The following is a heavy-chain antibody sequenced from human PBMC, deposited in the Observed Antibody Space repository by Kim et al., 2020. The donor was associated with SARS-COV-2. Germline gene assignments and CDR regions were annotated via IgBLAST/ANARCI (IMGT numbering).Heavy chain of an antibody. D-gene: IGHD6-19*01. CDR1: GFTLSGSA. CDR2: IRCKANSYAT. CDR3: ARVNPIAGGWYDAFDI. V-gene: IGHV3-73*01. Sequence: GGSLRLSCAASGFTLSGSAVHWVRQASGKGLGWVGRIRCKANSYATAYAASVKNRFTISRDDSKNTAYLKMNSLKTEDTAVYYCARVNPIAGGWYDAFDIWGQGTMVTVSS. J-gene: IGHJ3*02.